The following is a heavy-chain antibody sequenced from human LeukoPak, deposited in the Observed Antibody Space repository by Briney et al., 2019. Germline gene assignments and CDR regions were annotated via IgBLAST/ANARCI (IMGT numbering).Heavy chain of an antibody. CDR1: GGTFNNYT. J-gene: IGHJ4*02. V-gene: IGHV1-69*05. Sequence: SVKVSCKASGGTFNNYTINWVRQAPGQGLGWVGGIIPMFGTANYAQKFQGRVTITTDESTSTAYMELSSLRSEDTAVYYCARDSGYCGGGSCYPAYFDYWGQGTLVTVSS. D-gene: IGHD2-15*01. CDR2: IIPMFGTA. CDR3: ARDSGYCGGGSCYPAYFDY.